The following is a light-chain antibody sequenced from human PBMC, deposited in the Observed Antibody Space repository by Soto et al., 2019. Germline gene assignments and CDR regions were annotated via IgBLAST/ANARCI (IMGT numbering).Light chain of an antibody. V-gene: IGKV1-12*01. CDR2: GAT. CDR1: QDISRW. CDR3: QQANSLPPT. Sequence: DIQMTQSPSSVSASVGDRVTITCRASQDISRWLAWYQQKPGKAPNLLIYGATTLQTGVPSRFSGSGSRTDFTLTISSLQPEDFANYSGQQANSLPPTFGRGTKVEIK. J-gene: IGKJ1*01.